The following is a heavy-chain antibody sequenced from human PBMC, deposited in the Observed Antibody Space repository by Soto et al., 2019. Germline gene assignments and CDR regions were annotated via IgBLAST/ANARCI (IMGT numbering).Heavy chain of an antibody. CDR2: INAGNGNT. D-gene: IGHD6-13*01. J-gene: IGHJ5*02. CDR1: GYTFTSHA. V-gene: IGHV1-3*05. CDR3: ARDGIAAAGTSWFDP. Sequence: QVQLVQSGAEEKKPGASVKVSCKASGYTFTSHAMHWVRQAPGQRLEWMVWINAGNGNTKYSQKFQGRVTITTDTSASTGYMELSSLRSEDTAVYYCARDGIAAAGTSWFDPWGQGTLVTVSS.